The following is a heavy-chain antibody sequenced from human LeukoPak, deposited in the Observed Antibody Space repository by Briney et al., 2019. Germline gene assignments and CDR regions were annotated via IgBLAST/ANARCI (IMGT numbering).Heavy chain of an antibody. D-gene: IGHD4-17*01. J-gene: IGHJ6*02. CDR3: AKSAVNYGDYYGMDV. Sequence: GGSLRLSCAASGFTFSSYGMHWVRQAPGKGLEWVAVIWYDGSNKYYADSVKGRFTISRDNSKNTLYLQMNSLRAEDTAIYYCAKSAVNYGDYYGMDVWGQGTTVTVSS. CDR2: IWYDGSNK. CDR1: GFTFSSYG. V-gene: IGHV3-30*02.